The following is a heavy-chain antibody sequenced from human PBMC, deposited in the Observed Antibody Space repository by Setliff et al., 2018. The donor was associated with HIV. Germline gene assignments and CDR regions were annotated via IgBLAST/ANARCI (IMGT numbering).Heavy chain of an antibody. CDR1: GFTFSSYT. J-gene: IGHJ3*02. D-gene: IGHD2-21*02. V-gene: IGHV3-21*01. Sequence: SLRLSCAASGFTFSSYTMNWVRQAPGKGLEWVSSISSTGRYIYYADSLKGRFTISRDNAKNSLYLQMNSLSAEDTALYYCTREDVGTAIYGAFDIWGLGTMVTVSS. CDR2: ISSTGRYI. CDR3: TREDVGTAIYGAFDI.